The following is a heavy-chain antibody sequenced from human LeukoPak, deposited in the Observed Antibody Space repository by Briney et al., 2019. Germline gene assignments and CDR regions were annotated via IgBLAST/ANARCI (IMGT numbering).Heavy chain of an antibody. D-gene: IGHD4-17*01. J-gene: IGHJ4*02. CDR3: ARVYYGDYPRFNTYFDY. CDR1: GGSFSGYY. CDR2: INHRGST. Sequence: SETLSLTCAVYGGSFSGYYWSWIRQPPGKGLEWIGEINHRGSTNYNPSLKSRVTISVDTSKNQFSLKLSSVTAADTAVYYCARVYYGDYPRFNTYFDYWGQGTLVTVSS. V-gene: IGHV4-34*01.